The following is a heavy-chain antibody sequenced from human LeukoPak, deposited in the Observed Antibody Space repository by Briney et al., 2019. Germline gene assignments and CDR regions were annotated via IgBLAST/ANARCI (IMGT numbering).Heavy chain of an antibody. CDR2: INTDGSST. CDR3: ATIAWEPVDY. Sequence: QAGGSLRLSCAASGFTFSSYWMHWVRQAPGEGLVWVSRINTDGSSTSYADSVKGRFTISRDNAKNTLYLQMNSLRAEDTAVYYCATIAWEPVDYWGQGTLVTVSS. CDR1: GFTFSSYW. J-gene: IGHJ4*02. D-gene: IGHD1-26*01. V-gene: IGHV3-74*01.